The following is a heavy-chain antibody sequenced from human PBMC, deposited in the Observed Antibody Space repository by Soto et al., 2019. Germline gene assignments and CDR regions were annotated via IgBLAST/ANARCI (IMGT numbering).Heavy chain of an antibody. CDR3: ARDLSITMVRGVIVPLNYMDV. CDR1: GGSISSGGYY. D-gene: IGHD3-10*01. Sequence: SETLSLTCTVSGGSISSGGYYWSWIRQHPGKGLEWIGYIYYSGSTYYNPSLKSRVTISVDTSKNQFSLKLSSVTAADTAVYYCARDLSITMVRGVIVPLNYMDVWGKGTTVTVSS. V-gene: IGHV4-31*03. CDR2: IYYSGST. J-gene: IGHJ6*03.